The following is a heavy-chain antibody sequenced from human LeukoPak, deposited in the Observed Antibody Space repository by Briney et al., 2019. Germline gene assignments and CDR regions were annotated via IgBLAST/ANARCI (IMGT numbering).Heavy chain of an antibody. CDR2: INQDASVR. CDR3: ARDPGSSSFDL. D-gene: IGHD6-13*01. CDR1: GFSFSTYW. V-gene: IGHV3-7*01. J-gene: IGHJ4*02. Sequence: GGSLRLSCAASGFSFSTYWMSWVRQTPEKGLEFVANINQDASVRNYMDSLKGRCTISRDNAKKSVYLEINSLRADDTAVYYCARDPGSSSFDLWGQGALVTVSS.